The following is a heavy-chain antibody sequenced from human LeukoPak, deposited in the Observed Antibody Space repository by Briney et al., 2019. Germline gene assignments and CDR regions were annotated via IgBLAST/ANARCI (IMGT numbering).Heavy chain of an antibody. Sequence: GGSLRLSCAASGFTFSDYGLHRVRQAPGKGLEWVALIWHDGSNKYYADSVMGRFTISRDNSKNTLYLQMNSLRAEDTAIYYCAKDGDAYTEFYYYYMDVWGKGTPVTVSS. CDR3: AKDGDAYTEFYYYYMDV. CDR2: IWHDGSNK. CDR1: GFTFSDYG. J-gene: IGHJ6*03. D-gene: IGHD5-24*01. V-gene: IGHV3-33*06.